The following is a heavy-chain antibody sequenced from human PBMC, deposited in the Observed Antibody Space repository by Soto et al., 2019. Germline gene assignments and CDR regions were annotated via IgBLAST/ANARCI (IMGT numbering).Heavy chain of an antibody. CDR1: GGTFSSYA. D-gene: IGHD4-17*01. CDR2: IIPIFGTA. Sequence: QVQLVQSGAEVKKPGSSVKVSCKASGGTFSSYAISWVRQAPGQGLEWMGGIIPIFGTANYAQKFQGRAMITADESTSTAYLDLSSLRSEDTAVYYCAIGGDYFLSRSCFDPWGQGTLVTVSS. V-gene: IGHV1-69*12. CDR3: AIGGDYFLSRSCFDP. J-gene: IGHJ5*02.